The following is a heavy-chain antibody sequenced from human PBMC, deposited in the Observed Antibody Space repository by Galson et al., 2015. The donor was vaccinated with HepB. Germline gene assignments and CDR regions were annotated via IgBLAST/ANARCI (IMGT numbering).Heavy chain of an antibody. Sequence: SLRLSCAASGFTLSSYWMSWVRQAPGKGLEWVANIKQDGSEKYYVDSVKGRFTISRDNAKNSLYLQMNSLRAEDTAVYYCARDLTERLFGYWGQGTLVTVSS. V-gene: IGHV3-7*01. CDR2: IKQDGSEK. CDR1: GFTLSSYW. CDR3: ARDLTERLFGY. J-gene: IGHJ4*02. D-gene: IGHD3-10*02.